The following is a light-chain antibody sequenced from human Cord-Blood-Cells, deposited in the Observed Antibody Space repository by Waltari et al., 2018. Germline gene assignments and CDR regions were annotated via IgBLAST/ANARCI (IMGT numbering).Light chain of an antibody. V-gene: IGLV2-23*01. CDR1: SSDVGSYNL. CDR2: EGS. Sequence: QSALTQPASVSGSPGQSITISCTGTSSDVGSYNLSPWYKQHPGKAPKLMIYEGSKRPSGVSNRFSGSKSGNTASLTISGLQAEDEADYYCCSYAGSSTYVFGTGTKVTVL. CDR3: CSYAGSSTYV. J-gene: IGLJ1*01.